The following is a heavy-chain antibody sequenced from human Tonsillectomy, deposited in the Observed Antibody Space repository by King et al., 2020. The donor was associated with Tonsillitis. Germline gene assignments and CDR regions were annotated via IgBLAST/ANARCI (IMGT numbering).Heavy chain of an antibody. CDR1: GFTFSSYG. V-gene: IGHV3-30*02. CDR2: IRYDGNNQ. D-gene: IGHD1-14*01. CDR3: AKQPPRGGAFNI. Sequence: VQLVESGGGVVQPGGSLRLSCAASGFTFSSYGMHWVRQAPGKGLEWVAFIRYDGNNQYYADSVKGRFTISRDTSKNTLYLQMNSLRAEDTAVFYCAKQPPRGGAFNIWGQGTMVTVSS. J-gene: IGHJ3*02.